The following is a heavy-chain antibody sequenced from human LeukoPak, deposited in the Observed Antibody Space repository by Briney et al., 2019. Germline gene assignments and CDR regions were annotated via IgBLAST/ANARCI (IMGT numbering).Heavy chain of an antibody. D-gene: IGHD6-19*01. V-gene: IGHV3-74*01. J-gene: IGHJ3*02. CDR2: INSDGSST. CDR1: GFTFSSYW. Sequence: GGSLRLSCAASGFTFSSYWMHWVRHAPGKGVVWVSRINSDGSSTTYADSVKRRFTISRDNAKNTLYLQMNSLRAEDTAVYYCAREPFIAVAGTGAFDIWGQGTMVTVSS. CDR3: AREPFIAVAGTGAFDI.